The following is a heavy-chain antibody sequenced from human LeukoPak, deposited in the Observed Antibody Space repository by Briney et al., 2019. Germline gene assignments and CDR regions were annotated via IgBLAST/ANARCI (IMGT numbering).Heavy chain of an antibody. Sequence: SSETLSLTCAVYGGSFSGYYWSWIRQPPGKGLEWIGEINHSGSTNYNPSLKSRVTISVDTSKNQFSLKLSSVTAADTAVYYCARRSIAAAGDGTYDYWGQGTLVTVSS. CDR1: GGSFSGYY. V-gene: IGHV4-34*01. D-gene: IGHD6-13*01. CDR2: INHSGST. CDR3: ARRSIAAAGDGTYDY. J-gene: IGHJ4*02.